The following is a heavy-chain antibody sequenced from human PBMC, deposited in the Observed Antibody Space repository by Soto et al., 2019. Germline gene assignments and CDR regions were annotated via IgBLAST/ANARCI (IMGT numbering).Heavy chain of an antibody. CDR1: GGSISSSSYY. Sequence: QLQLQESGPGLVKPSETLSLTCTVSGGSISSSSYYWGWIRQPPGKGLEWIGSIYYSGSTYYNPSLKSRVTISVDTSKNQFSLKLSSVTAADTAVYYCVKEMATIGVDYWGQGTLVTVSS. CDR2: IYYSGST. J-gene: IGHJ4*02. CDR3: VKEMATIGVDY. D-gene: IGHD5-12*01. V-gene: IGHV4-39*02.